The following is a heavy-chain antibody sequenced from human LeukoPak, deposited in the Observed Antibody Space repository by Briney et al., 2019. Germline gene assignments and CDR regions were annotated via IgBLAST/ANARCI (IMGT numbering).Heavy chain of an antibody. CDR3: AKGRVGAMMYFDY. Sequence: GGSLRLSCAASGFTFSSYWMSWVRQAPGKGLEWVANIKQDGSEKYYVDSVKGRFTISRDNAKNSLYLQMNSLRAEDTAVYYCAKGRVGAMMYFDYWGQGTLVTVSS. CDR2: IKQDGSEK. V-gene: IGHV3-7*01. CDR1: GFTFSSYW. D-gene: IGHD1-26*01. J-gene: IGHJ4*02.